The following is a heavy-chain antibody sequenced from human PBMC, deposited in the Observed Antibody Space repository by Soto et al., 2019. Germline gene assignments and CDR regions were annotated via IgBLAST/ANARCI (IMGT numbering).Heavy chain of an antibody. CDR2: IYWDDDK. V-gene: IGHV2-5*02. J-gene: IGHJ4*02. D-gene: IGHD2-2*02. Sequence: QITLKESGPPLVKPTQTLTLTCTFSGFSLSTSGVGVGWIRQPPGKALEWLALIYWDDDKRYSPSLKSRLTITKDTSKNQVVLTMTNMDPVDTATYYCAHTVYCSSTSCYNFDYWGQGTLVTVSS. CDR1: GFSLSTSGVG. CDR3: AHTVYCSSTSCYNFDY.